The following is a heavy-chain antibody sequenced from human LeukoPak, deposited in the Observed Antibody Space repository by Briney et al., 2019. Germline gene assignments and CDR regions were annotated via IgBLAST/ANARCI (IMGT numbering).Heavy chain of an antibody. J-gene: IGHJ4*02. CDR2: INSDGSST. D-gene: IGHD3-10*01. CDR1: GFTFSSYW. V-gene: IGHV3-74*01. Sequence: GGSLRLSCAASGFTFSSYWMHWVRQAPGKGLVWVSRINSDGSSTSYADSVKGRFTISRDNAKNTLYLQMNSLRAEDTAVYYCAREGRYYGSGSYSIDYWGQGTLVTVSS. CDR3: AREGRYYGSGSYSIDY.